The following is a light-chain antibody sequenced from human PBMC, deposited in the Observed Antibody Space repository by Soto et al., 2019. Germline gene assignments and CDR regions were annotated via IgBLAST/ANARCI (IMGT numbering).Light chain of an antibody. J-gene: IGKJ4*01. Sequence: EIVLTQSPGTLSLSPGERATLSWRASQSVSNNYLAWYQQKPGQAPRLLISGASNRATGIPDRFSGSGSGTDFTLTISSLEPEDFALYYCQQHINWPLTFGGGTKVDIK. V-gene: IGKV3D-20*02. CDR3: QQHINWPLT. CDR2: GAS. CDR1: QSVSNNY.